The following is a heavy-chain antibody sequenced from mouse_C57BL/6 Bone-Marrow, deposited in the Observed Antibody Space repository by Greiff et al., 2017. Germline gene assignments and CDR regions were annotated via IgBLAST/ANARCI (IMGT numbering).Heavy chain of an antibody. V-gene: IGHV1-20*01. J-gene: IGHJ1*03. Sequence: EVQLVESGPELVKPGDSVKISCKASGYSFTGYFMNWVMQSHGKSLEWIGRINPYNGDTFYNQKFKGKATLTVDKSSSTAYIALRSLTSEDSAVYYCARERFITTVVARYFDVWGTGTTVTVSS. CDR3: ARERFITTVVARYFDV. CDR1: GYSFTGYF. CDR2: INPYNGDT. D-gene: IGHD1-1*01.